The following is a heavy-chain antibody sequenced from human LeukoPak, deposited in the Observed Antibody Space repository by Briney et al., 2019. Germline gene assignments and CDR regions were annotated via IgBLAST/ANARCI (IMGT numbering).Heavy chain of an antibody. V-gene: IGHV3-30*02. CDR1: GFTFSSYG. CDR2: IWYDGSNK. D-gene: IGHD6-13*01. CDR3: ANTYSSSWYPWFDP. Sequence: PGGSLRLSCAASGFTFSSYGMHWVRQAPGKGLEWVAVIWYDGSNKYYADSVKGRFTISRDNSKNTLYLQMNSLRAEDTAVYYCANTYSSSWYPWFDPWGQGTLVTVSS. J-gene: IGHJ5*02.